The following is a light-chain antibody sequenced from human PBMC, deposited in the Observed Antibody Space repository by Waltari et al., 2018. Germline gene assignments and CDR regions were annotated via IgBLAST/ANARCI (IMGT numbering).Light chain of an antibody. J-gene: IGLJ3*02. CDR1: LSNIESNP. CDR2: GDN. V-gene: IGLV1-44*01. Sequence: QSVLTQPPPASGPPGQRVTIPCSACLSNIESNPVIWYRQLPGTAPKLLIYGDNQRPSGVPDRFSGSKSGTSASLAISGLQSADEADYYCAGWDDSLNGPVFGGGTKLTVL. CDR3: AGWDDSLNGPV.